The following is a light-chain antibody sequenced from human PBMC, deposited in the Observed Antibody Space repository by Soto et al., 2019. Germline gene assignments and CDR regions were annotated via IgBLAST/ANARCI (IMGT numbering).Light chain of an antibody. CDR1: QSVGDY. CDR2: DAS. Sequence: EIVLTQSPATLSLSLGERATLSCRASQSVGDYLAWYQQQPGQPPRLLISDASNRAAGIPARFSGSGSGTDFTRTNSSLEPEDFAVYYCQQRGNLYTFGQGTKLEIK. CDR3: QQRGNLYT. V-gene: IGKV3-11*01. J-gene: IGKJ2*01.